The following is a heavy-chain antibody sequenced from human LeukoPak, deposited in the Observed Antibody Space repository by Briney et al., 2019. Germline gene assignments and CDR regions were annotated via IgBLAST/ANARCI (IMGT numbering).Heavy chain of an antibody. J-gene: IGHJ6*03. CDR1: GYSISSGYY. V-gene: IGHV4-38-2*02. Sequence: SETLPLTCIVSGYSISSGYYWGWIRQPPGKGLEWIGSIYRSGSTYYNPSLKSRVTISVDTSKNQFSLKLSSVTAADRAVYYCARGPNYMDVWGKGTTVTVSS. CDR2: IYRSGST. CDR3: ARGPNYMDV.